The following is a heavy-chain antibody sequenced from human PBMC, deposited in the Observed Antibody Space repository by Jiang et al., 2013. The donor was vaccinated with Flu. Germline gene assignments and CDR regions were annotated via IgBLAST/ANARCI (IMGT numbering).Heavy chain of an antibody. CDR2: AYFRSYWYD. CDR1: GDSVSSNSAT. CDR3: ARGTFGVTDS. V-gene: IGHV6-1*01. J-gene: IGHJ5*01. D-gene: IGHD3-10*01. Sequence: QTLSLTCAISGDSVSSNSATWNWIRQSPSRGLEWLGRAYFRSYWYDEYAESVKSRITINPDTSKNQFSLQLKFVTPEDTAVYYCARGTFGVTDSWGQGTLVTVSS.